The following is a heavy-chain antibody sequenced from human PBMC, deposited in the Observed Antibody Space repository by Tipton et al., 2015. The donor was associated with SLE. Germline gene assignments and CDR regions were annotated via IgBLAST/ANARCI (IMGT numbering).Heavy chain of an antibody. CDR2: INHSGST. D-gene: IGHD2-8*01. Sequence: TLSLTCAVYGGSFSGYYCSWIRQPPGKGLEWIGEINHSGSTNYNPSLKSRVTMSVDTAKKQFSLKLTSVTAADTAVYYCARGMLTWRGAIVGVDVWGQGTTVNVSS. CDR3: ARGMLTWRGAIVGVDV. V-gene: IGHV4-34*01. CDR1: GGSFSGYY. J-gene: IGHJ6*02.